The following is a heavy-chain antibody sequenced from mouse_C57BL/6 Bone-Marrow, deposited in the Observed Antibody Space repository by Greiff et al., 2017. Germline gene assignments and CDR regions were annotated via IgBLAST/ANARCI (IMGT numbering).Heavy chain of an antibody. J-gene: IGHJ2*01. Sequence: QVQLQQSGAELVRPGASVTLSCKASGYTFTDYEMHWVKQTPVHGLEWIGAIDPETGGTAYNQKFKGKAILTADKSSSTAYMELRSLTSEDSAVYYCTRSSYYSKRFVDYWGQGTTLTVSS. CDR1: GYTFTDYE. CDR2: IDPETGGT. V-gene: IGHV1-15*01. CDR3: TRSSYYSKRFVDY. D-gene: IGHD2-5*01.